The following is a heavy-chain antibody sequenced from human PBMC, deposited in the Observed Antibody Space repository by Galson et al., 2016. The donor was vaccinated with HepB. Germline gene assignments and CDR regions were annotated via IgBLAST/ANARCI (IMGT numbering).Heavy chain of an antibody. Sequence: SLRLSCAVSGFTFSNYMMNWVRQAPGKGLEWVSSISSRSDYIYYADSVKGRFTVSRDNTRNSLYLQMNSLRADDTAVYYCATDGERGDYWGQGTLVTVSS. CDR3: ATDGERGDY. CDR1: GFTFSNYM. D-gene: IGHD3-10*01. CDR2: ISSRSDYI. V-gene: IGHV3-21*01. J-gene: IGHJ4*02.